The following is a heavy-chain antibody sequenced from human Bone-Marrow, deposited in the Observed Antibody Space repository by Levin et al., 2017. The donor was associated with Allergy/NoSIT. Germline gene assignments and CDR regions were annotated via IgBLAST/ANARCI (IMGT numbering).Heavy chain of an antibody. CDR1: GFTFSSYA. D-gene: IGHD3-22*01. V-gene: IGHV3-30*04. CDR2: ISYDGSKK. J-gene: IGHJ4*02. CDR3: ARGHISVTMIFLDH. Sequence: GGSLRLSCAASGFTFSSYAIHWVRQAPGKGLEWVTLISYDGSKKSFADSVKGRFTISRDNSKNTVYLQMNSLRGEDTAVYYCARGHISVTMIFLDHWGQGTLVTVSS.